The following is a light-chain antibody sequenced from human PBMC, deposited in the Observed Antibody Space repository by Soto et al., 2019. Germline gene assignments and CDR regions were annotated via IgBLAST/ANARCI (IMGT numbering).Light chain of an antibody. CDR2: DVS. CDR3: SSYTSSAL. V-gene: IGLV2-14*01. J-gene: IGLJ2*01. Sequence: QSALTQPASVSGSPGQSITISCTGTSSDVGGYNYVSWYQQHPGKAPKLMIYDVSNRPSGVSNRFSGSKSGNTASLTISGLQAEDEADYYCSSYTSSALFGGGTQLTVL. CDR1: SSDVGGYNY.